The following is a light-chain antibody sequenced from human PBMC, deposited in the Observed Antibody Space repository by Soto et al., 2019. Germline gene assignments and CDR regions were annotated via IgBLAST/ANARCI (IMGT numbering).Light chain of an antibody. CDR2: AVS. V-gene: IGLV2-14*01. CDR1: SSDVGGYNY. CDR3: SSYTSSSTLGV. J-gene: IGLJ7*01. Sequence: QSALTQPASVSGSPGQSITISCTGTSSDVGGYNYVSWYQQHPGKAPKLLIYAVSNRPSGVSNRFSGSKSGNTASLTISGLQAEDDAAYYCSSYTSSSTLGVFGTGTQLTVL.